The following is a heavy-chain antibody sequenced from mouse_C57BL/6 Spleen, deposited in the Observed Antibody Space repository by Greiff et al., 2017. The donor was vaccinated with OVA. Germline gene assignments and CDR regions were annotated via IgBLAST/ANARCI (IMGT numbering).Heavy chain of an antibody. D-gene: IGHD1-1*01. CDR2: ISDGGSYT. J-gene: IGHJ1*03. Sequence: EVNLVESGGGLVKPGGSLKLSCAASGFTFSSYAMSWVRQTPEKRLEWVATISDGGSYTYYPDNVKGRFTISRENAKNNLYLQMSHLQTEDTARCYCAGVRNSSYWYFDVWGTGTTVTVSS. CDR3: AGVRNSSYWYFDV. CDR1: GFTFSSYA. V-gene: IGHV5-4*03.